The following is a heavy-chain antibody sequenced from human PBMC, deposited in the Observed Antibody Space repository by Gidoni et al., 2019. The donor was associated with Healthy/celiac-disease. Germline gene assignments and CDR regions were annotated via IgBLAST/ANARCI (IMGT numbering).Heavy chain of an antibody. V-gene: IGHV5-51*01. J-gene: IGHJ4*02. Sequence: EVQLVQPGAGAKKPGESLKLSVKGSGYSFTSYWIGWVRQMPGKGLEWMGIIYPGDSDTRYSPSFQGQVTISADKSISTAYLQWSSLKASDTAMYYCARQSTVTTRGIDYWGQGTLVTVSS. D-gene: IGHD4-17*01. CDR1: GYSFTSYW. CDR2: IYPGDSDT. CDR3: ARQSTVTTRGIDY.